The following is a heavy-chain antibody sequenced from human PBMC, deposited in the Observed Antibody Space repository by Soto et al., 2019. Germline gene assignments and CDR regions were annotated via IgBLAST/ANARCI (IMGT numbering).Heavy chain of an antibody. CDR3: ASPPSQGLGDQYFQH. Sequence: EVQLLESGGGLVQPGGSLRLSCAASGFTFSSYAMSWVRQAPGKGLEWVSAISGSGGSTYYADSVKGRFTISRDNSKNTVYLHMNSLRAEDTAVYYCASPPSQGLGDQYFQHWGQGTLVTVSS. CDR2: ISGSGGST. J-gene: IGHJ1*01. CDR1: GFTFSSYA. D-gene: IGHD6-19*01. V-gene: IGHV3-23*01.